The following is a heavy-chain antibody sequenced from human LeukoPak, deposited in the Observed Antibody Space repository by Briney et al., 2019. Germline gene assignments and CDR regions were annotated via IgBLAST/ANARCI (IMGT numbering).Heavy chain of an antibody. D-gene: IGHD3-10*01. Sequence: RASVKVSCKASGYTFTTFGLSWVRQAPGQGLEWMGWISTYNGNTNYAHKVQGRVTMTTDTSTSTAYMELSSLRSEDTAVYYCARGMELWFGGDYWGQGTLVTVSS. CDR1: GYTFTTFG. CDR3: ARGMELWFGGDY. V-gene: IGHV1-18*01. J-gene: IGHJ4*02. CDR2: ISTYNGNT.